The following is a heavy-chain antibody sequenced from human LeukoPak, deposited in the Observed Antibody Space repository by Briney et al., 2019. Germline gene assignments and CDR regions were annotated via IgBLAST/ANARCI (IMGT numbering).Heavy chain of an antibody. CDR1: GYTFTSYG. J-gene: IGHJ4*02. Sequence: ASVKVSCKASGYTFTSYGISWVRQAPGQGLEWMGWISAYNGNTSYAQKLQGRVTMTTDTSTSTAYMELRSLRSDDTAVYYCARRKVQLEGQYYFDYWGQGTLVTVSS. V-gene: IGHV1-18*01. D-gene: IGHD1-1*01. CDR2: ISAYNGNT. CDR3: ARRKVQLEGQYYFDY.